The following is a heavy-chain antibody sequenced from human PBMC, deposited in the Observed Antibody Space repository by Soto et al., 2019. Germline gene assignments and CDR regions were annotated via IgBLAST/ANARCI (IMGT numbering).Heavy chain of an antibody. J-gene: IGHJ4*02. CDR2: IDIDGSGT. CDR1: GFTFTNYW. CDR3: TTAFEY. V-gene: IGHV3-74*01. Sequence: GGSLRLSCAASGFTFTNYWIHWVRQAPGKGLVWVARIDIDGSGTSYADFVKGRFTISRDNAKNTVSLQMSSLSVEDTALYYCTTAFEYWGQGATVTVSS.